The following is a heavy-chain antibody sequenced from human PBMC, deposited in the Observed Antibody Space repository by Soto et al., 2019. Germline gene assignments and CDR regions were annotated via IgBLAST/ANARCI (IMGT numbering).Heavy chain of an antibody. CDR3: ARHDYRNYAYFDY. V-gene: IGHV4-59*08. CDR2: IYYSGST. Sequence: QVQLQESGPGLVKPSETLSLTCTVSGGSISSYYWSWIRQPPGKGLEWIGYIYYSGSTNYNPSLKSRVTISVDTSQNQFSLKLSSVTAADTTVYYCARHDYRNYAYFDYWGQGTLVTVSS. D-gene: IGHD4-4*01. CDR1: GGSISSYY. J-gene: IGHJ4*02.